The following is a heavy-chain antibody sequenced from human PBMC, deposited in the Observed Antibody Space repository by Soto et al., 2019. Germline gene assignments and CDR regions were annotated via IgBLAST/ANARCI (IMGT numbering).Heavy chain of an antibody. J-gene: IGHJ5*02. CDR3: ARGQRCYDWFDP. V-gene: IGHV4-4*07. CDR2: VYSSGGT. CDR1: GGSMTIYY. Sequence: SETLSLTCTVSGGSMTIYYWTLIRQPAGKGLEWIGRVYSSGGTHYNPSLKSRVTISLDTSKNQFSLRLLSVTDADTAVYFCARGQRCYDWFDPWGQGHFIAVSS. D-gene: IGHD3-10*02.